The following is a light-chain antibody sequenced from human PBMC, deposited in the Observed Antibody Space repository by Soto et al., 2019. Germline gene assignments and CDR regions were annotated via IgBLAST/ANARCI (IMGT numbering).Light chain of an antibody. CDR2: AAS. CDR1: QGINNW. Sequence: EIQMTQSPSSVSASAGDRVTITCRASQGINNWLAWYQQKPGNAPKLLIYAASSLKSGVPSRFSGSGSGTDFSPPTSSLLHEEVATYYCQHANSFPLSFGQGTQLEIK. V-gene: IGKV1D-12*01. J-gene: IGKJ5*01. CDR3: QHANSFPLS.